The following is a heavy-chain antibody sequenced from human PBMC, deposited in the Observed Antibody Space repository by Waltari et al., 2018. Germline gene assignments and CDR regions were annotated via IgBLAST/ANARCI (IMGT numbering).Heavy chain of an antibody. Sequence: EVQLVESGGGLVQPGGSLRLSCTSSGFTFVTYWMSWVRQAPGKGLQWVAYIKEDGTEESYLDSLKGRFTISRDDAKNSLHLQMNSLRVEDTAIYYCARVSKGIHFDYWGQGTLDTVSS. CDR1: GFTFVTYW. CDR2: IKEDGTEE. J-gene: IGHJ4*02. CDR3: ARVSKGIHFDY. V-gene: IGHV3-7*04.